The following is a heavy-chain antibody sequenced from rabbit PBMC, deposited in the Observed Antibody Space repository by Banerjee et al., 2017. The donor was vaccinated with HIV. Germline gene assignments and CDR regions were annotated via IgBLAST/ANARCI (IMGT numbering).Heavy chain of an antibody. CDR2: INTITGDT. CDR1: GFSFSNKYV. Sequence: QEQLEESGGDLVKPEGSLTLTCTASGFSFSNKYVMCWVRQAPGKGLEWIACINTITGDTVYATWAKGRFTISKASWTTVTLQMHSLSAADTATYFCARDLGGSRDLWGAGTLVPVS. V-gene: IGHV1S45*01. CDR3: ARDLGGSRDL. J-gene: IGHJ4*01. D-gene: IGHD4-2*01.